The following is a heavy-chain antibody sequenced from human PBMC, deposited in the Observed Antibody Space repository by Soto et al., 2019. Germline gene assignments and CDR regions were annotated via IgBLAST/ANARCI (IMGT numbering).Heavy chain of an antibody. CDR3: ARDGDYYDSSGYYPSTKIDY. D-gene: IGHD3-22*01. CDR1: GGTFSSYA. CDR2: IIPIFGTA. V-gene: IGHV1-69*13. Sequence: SVKVSCKASGGTFSSYAISWVRQAPGQGLEWMGGIIPIFGTANYAQKFQGRVTITADESTSTAYMELSSLRSEDTAVYYCARDGDYYDSSGYYPSTKIDYWGQGTLVTVSS. J-gene: IGHJ4*02.